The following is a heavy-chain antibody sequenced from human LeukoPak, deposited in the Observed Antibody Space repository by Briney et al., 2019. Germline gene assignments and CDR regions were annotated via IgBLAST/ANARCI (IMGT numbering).Heavy chain of an antibody. V-gene: IGHV1-69*06. D-gene: IGHD6-13*01. CDR1: GGTFISYA. J-gene: IGHJ4*02. CDR3: ATEPVAAGTSEDIDY. Sequence: ASVKVSCKASGGTFISYAISWVRQARGQGLEWMGGIIPIFGTANYAQTFQGRVTITADKSTTTAYMELRSLRSEDTAVYYCATEPVAAGTSEDIDYWGQGTLVTVSS. CDR2: IIPIFGTA.